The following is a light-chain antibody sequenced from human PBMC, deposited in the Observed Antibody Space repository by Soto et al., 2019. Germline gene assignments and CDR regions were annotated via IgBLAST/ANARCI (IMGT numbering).Light chain of an antibody. Sequence: DIQLTQSPSFLSASVGDGVTITCRASQGISSYLAWYQQKTGKAPKLLIYAASTLQSGVPSRFSGSGSGTEFTLTISSLQPEDFSTYYYQQLNSYPPLFTFGPGTKVDIK. CDR3: QQLNSYPPLFT. CDR2: AAS. CDR1: QGISSY. J-gene: IGKJ3*01. V-gene: IGKV1-9*01.